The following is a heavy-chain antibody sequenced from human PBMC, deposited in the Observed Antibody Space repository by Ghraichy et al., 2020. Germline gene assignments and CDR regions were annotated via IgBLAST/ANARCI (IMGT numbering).Heavy chain of an antibody. CDR3: AKDLGRSGSYFDY. CDR1: GFTFSSYA. J-gene: IGHJ4*02. CDR2: ISGSGGDT. V-gene: IGHV3-23*01. Sequence: GGSLRLSCAASGFTFSSYAVTWVRQAPGKGLEWVSGISGSGGDTYYADSVKGRFTISRDNSKNTLYLQMNSLRAEDTAVYYCAKDLGRSGSYFDYWGQGTMVTVSS. D-gene: IGHD3-22*01.